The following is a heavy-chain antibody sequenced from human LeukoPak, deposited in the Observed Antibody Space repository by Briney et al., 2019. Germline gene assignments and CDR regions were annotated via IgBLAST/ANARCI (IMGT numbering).Heavy chain of an antibody. CDR3: ARDTRTGTIEMATILDAFDI. J-gene: IGHJ3*02. Sequence: GGSLRLSCAASGFTFSSYSMNWVRQAPGKGLEWVSSISSSSSYIYYADSVKGRFTISKDNAKNSLYLQMNSLRAEDTAVYYCARDTRTGTIEMATILDAFDIWGQGTMVTVSS. CDR2: ISSSSSYI. D-gene: IGHD5-24*01. CDR1: GFTFSSYS. V-gene: IGHV3-21*01.